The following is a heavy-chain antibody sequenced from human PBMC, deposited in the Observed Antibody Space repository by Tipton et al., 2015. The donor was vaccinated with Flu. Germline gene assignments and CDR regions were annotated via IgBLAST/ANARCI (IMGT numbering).Heavy chain of an antibody. V-gene: IGHV3-33*06. CDR2: IWYDGTNK. D-gene: IGHD1-14*01. J-gene: IGHJ4*02. CDR1: GFSFSFYG. CDR3: AKDRNGEGYFDY. Sequence: RSLRLSCAASGFSFSFYGMHWVRQAPGKGLEWVSLIWYDGTNKYYADSVRGRFTISRDNSKNTVYLQMTSLGAEDTAMYYCAKDRNGEGYFDYWGQGTLVTVSS.